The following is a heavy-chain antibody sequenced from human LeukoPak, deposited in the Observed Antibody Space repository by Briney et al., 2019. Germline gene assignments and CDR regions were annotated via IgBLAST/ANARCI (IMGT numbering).Heavy chain of an antibody. J-gene: IGHJ5*02. D-gene: IGHD3-10*01. V-gene: IGHV4-34*01. CDR2: INHSGST. CDR3: ARRASGGITMVRGVIINGFDP. Sequence: GALRLSCAGSGCSFSSHGMNWVRQAPGKGLEVSGEINHSGSTNYNPPPKSRVTISVDTSKNQFSLKLSSVTAADTAVYYCARRASGGITMVRGVIINGFDPWGQGTLVTVSS. CDR1: GCSFSSHG.